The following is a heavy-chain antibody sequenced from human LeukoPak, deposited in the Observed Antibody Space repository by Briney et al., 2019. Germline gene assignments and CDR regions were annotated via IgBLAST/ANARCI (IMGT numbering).Heavy chain of an antibody. CDR1: GFTFSSYT. CDR2: ISSSSSYI. CDR3: ARVVFGVVTNLYYYYMDV. D-gene: IGHD3-3*01. V-gene: IGHV3-21*04. J-gene: IGHJ6*03. Sequence: GGSLRLSCAASGFTFSSYTMNWVRQAPGKGLEWVSSISSSSSYIYYADSVKGRFTISRDNAKNSLYLQMNSLRAEDTAVYYCARVVFGVVTNLYYYYMDVWGKGTTVTVSS.